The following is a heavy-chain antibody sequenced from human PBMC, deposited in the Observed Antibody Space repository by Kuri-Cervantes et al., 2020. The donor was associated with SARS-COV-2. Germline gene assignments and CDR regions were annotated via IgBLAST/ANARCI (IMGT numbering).Heavy chain of an antibody. D-gene: IGHD1-14*01. CDR3: ARGLRKYYFDY. CDR1: GFTFNNYD. CDR2: ISYDGSKK. J-gene: IGHJ4*02. Sequence: GGSLRLSCAASGFTFNNYDMYWVRQALGKGLEWVAVISYDGSKKYYADSVKGRFTISRDNSKITLYLPMYNLRAEDTAVYYCARGLRKYYFDYWGQGTLVTVSS. V-gene: IGHV3-30-3*01.